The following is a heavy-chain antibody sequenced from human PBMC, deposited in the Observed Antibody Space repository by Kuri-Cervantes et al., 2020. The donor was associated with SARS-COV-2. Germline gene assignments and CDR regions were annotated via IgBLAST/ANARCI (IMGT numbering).Heavy chain of an antibody. Sequence: GSLRLSCTVSGGSISSYYWSWIRQPPGKGLEWIGYIYYSGSTNYNPSLKSRVTISVDTSKNQFSLKLSSVTAADTAVYYCARGGIVVVPAATGAFDIWGQGTMVTVSS. J-gene: IGHJ3*02. CDR3: ARGGIVVVPAATGAFDI. V-gene: IGHV4-59*08. CDR1: GGSISSYY. D-gene: IGHD2-2*01. CDR2: IYYSGST.